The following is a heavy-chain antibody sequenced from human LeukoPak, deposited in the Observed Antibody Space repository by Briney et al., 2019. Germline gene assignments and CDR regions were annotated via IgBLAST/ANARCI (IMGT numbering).Heavy chain of an antibody. CDR1: GFTFSSYG. J-gene: IGHJ3*02. D-gene: IGHD3-16*01. Sequence: GSLRLSCAASGFTFSSYGMHWVRQAPGKVLEWVAVISYDGCNKYYADSVKGRFTISRDNSKNTLYLQMNSLRAEDPAVYYCATAGDDAFDIWGQGTMVTVSS. CDR2: ISYDGCNK. V-gene: IGHV3-30*03. CDR3: ATAGDDAFDI.